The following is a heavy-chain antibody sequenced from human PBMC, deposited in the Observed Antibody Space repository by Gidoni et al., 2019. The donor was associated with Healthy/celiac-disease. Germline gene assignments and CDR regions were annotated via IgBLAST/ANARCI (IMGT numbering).Heavy chain of an antibody. J-gene: IGHJ4*02. CDR2: IYPGDSDT. CDR3: ARLPSTVTFVVDD. Sequence: VQLVQSGAEVKKPGESLKLSCKGSGYSFTSYWIGWVRQMPGKGLEWMGIIYPGDSDTRDSPSFQGQGTIAADKSISTAYLQWSSLKASDTAMYYCARLPSTVTFVVDDWGQGTLVTVSS. CDR1: GYSFTSYW. V-gene: IGHV5-51*01. D-gene: IGHD4-17*01.